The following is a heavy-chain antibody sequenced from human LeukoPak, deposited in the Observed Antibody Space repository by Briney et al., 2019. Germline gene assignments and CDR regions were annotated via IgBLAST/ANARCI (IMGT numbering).Heavy chain of an antibody. D-gene: IGHD1-26*01. Sequence: PSETLSLTCTVSGASISSYYWTWIRQPPGKGLEWIGHIYYSGSTNSNPSLKSRVTISVDTSKNQFSLKVSSVTAADTAVYYCARGTLTVVGTTHEYWYFDLWGRGTLVTVSS. CDR2: IYYSGST. V-gene: IGHV4-59*01. J-gene: IGHJ2*01. CDR1: GASISSYY. CDR3: ARGTLTVVGTTHEYWYFDL.